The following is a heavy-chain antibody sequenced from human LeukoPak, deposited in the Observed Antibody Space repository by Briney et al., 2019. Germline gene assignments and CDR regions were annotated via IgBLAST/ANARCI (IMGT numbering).Heavy chain of an antibody. CDR1: GGSFSGYY. D-gene: IGHD3-10*01. CDR2: INHSGST. CDR3: AEGRRGSGSLPFQP. Sequence: SETLSLTCAVYGGSFSGYYWSWIRQPPGKGLEWIGEINHSGSTNYNPSLKSRVTISVDTSKNQFSLKLSSVTAADTAVYYCAEGRRGSGSLPFQPWGQGTLVTVSS. J-gene: IGHJ1*01. V-gene: IGHV4-34*01.